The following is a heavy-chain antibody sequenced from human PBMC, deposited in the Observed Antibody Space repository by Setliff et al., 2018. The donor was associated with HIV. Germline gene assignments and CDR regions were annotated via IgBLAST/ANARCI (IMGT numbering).Heavy chain of an antibody. V-gene: IGHV4-34*01. CDR1: GGSFGGHQ. CDR2: INHRGTS. J-gene: IGHJ4*02. Sequence: SETLSLTCAVYGGSFGGHQWTWIRQSPGRGLEWIGEINHRGTSNYNPSLKRRVSMSVDTSKNQFSLRMTSLTAADTAVYFCARGSGVSLDTYHIWGQGTLVTVSS. CDR3: ARGSGVSLDTYHI. D-gene: IGHD6-25*01.